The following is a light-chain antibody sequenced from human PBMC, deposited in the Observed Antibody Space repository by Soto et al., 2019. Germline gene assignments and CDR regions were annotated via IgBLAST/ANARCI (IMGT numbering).Light chain of an antibody. CDR1: QSVSSNY. J-gene: IGKJ5*01. CDR2: GAS. V-gene: IGKV3-20*01. CDR3: QHYGSSLSIT. Sequence: ESVLTQSPGSLSLSPGERATLSCRASQSVSSNYLAWYQHKPGQAPRLLIYGASSRATGIPDRFSGSGSGTDFTLNISRLAPEDFAVYYCQHYGSSLSITFGQGTRLEIK.